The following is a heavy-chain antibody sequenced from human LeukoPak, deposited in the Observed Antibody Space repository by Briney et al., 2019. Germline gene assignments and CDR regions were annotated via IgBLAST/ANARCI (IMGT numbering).Heavy chain of an antibody. Sequence: GRSLRLSCAASGFTFSSYGMHWVRRAPGKGLEWVAVISYDGSNKYFADSVKGRFTISRDNSKNTLYLQMNSLRAEDTAVYYCAKDSGIAVAGTLRAFDIWGPGTVVTVSS. CDR3: AKDSGIAVAGTLRAFDI. CDR2: ISYDGSNK. D-gene: IGHD6-19*01. CDR1: GFTFSSYG. V-gene: IGHV3-30*18. J-gene: IGHJ3*02.